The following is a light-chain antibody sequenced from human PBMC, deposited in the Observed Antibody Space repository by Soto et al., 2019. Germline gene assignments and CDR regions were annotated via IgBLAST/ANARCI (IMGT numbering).Light chain of an antibody. CDR3: QQYGSSPLIT. Sequence: EIVLTQSPATLSSSPGETATLSCRASQYVGTRLAWYQHKPGQAPKFLIYGVSSRATGIPDRFSGSGSGTDFTLTISRLEPEDFAVYHCQQYGSSPLITFGQGTRLEIK. V-gene: IGKV3-20*01. J-gene: IGKJ5*01. CDR2: GVS. CDR1: QYVGTR.